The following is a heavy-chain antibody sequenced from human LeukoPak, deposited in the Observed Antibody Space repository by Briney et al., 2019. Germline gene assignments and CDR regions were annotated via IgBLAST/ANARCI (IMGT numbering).Heavy chain of an antibody. Sequence: SETLSLTCTVSGGSISSGGYYWSWIRQHPGKGLVWIGYIYYSGSTYYNPSLKSRVTISVDTSKNQFSLKLSSVTAADTAVYYCARGWSTGQIAAAGSDDAFDIWGQGTMVTVSS. CDR2: IYYSGST. CDR1: GGSISSGGYY. J-gene: IGHJ3*02. D-gene: IGHD6-13*01. CDR3: ARGWSTGQIAAAGSDDAFDI. V-gene: IGHV4-31*03.